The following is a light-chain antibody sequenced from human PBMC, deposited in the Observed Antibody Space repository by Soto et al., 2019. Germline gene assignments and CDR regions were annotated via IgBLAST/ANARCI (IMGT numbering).Light chain of an antibody. J-gene: IGKJ5*01. Sequence: DVVMTHSPLSLRVTVGQPASISCRSNQSLVHSDGIAYFSWFQQRPGRSPRRLIYKVSNRDSGVPARFSGSGSGTDFALKISRVEAEDVGVYYCMQGTHWPITFGQGTRLEIK. CDR3: MQGTHWPIT. CDR2: KVS. CDR1: QSLVHSDGIAY. V-gene: IGKV2-30*02.